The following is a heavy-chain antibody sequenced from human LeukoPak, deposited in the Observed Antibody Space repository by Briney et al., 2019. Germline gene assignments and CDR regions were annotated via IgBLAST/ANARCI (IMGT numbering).Heavy chain of an antibody. V-gene: IGHV4-39*02. CDR3: ARDAAPGYADY. CDR1: GGSISSSSYY. J-gene: IGHJ4*02. CDR2: IYYSGST. D-gene: IGHD5-12*01. Sequence: SETLSLTCTVSGGSISSSSYYWGWIRQPPGKGLEWIGSIYYSGSTYYNPSLKSRVTISVDTSKNQFSLKLSSVTAADTAVYYCARDAAPGYADYWGQGTLVTVSS.